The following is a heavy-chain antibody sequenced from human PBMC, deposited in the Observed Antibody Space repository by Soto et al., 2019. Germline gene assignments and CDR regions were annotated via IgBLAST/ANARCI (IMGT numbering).Heavy chain of an antibody. Sequence: QMQLVQSGPEVKKPGTSVKVSCKASGFTFTSSAVQWVRQARGQRLEWIGWIVVGSGNTNYAQEFQERVTITRDMSTSTAYMELSSLRSEDTAVYYCAAGRPDYYDSSGYYPWGQGTLVTVSS. CDR2: IVVGSGNT. D-gene: IGHD3-22*01. CDR1: GFTFTSSA. CDR3: AAGRPDYYDSSGYYP. J-gene: IGHJ5*02. V-gene: IGHV1-58*01.